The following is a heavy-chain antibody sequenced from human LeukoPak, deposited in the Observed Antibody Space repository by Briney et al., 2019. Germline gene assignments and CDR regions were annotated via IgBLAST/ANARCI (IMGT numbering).Heavy chain of an antibody. CDR3: ARARIKTSSGYYYYMDV. D-gene: IGHD3-10*01. J-gene: IGHJ6*03. V-gene: IGHV3-30*01. CDR1: GFTFSNYA. CDR2: ISYDGGNR. Sequence: GGSLRLSCAASGFTFSNYAMHWVRQAPGKGLEWVAVISYDGGNRYYADSVKGRFTISRDNSRNTLFLQMNSLTAEDTAVFYCARARIKTSSGYYYYMDVWGKGTTVTVSS.